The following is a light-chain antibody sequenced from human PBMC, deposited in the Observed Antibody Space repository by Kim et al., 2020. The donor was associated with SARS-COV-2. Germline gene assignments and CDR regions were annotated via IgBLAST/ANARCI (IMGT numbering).Light chain of an antibody. J-gene: IGKJ1*01. CDR1: QGIRRY. CDR2: AAS. V-gene: IGKV1-8*01. Sequence: STADRVTITGWSGQGIRRYIAWYQQKPGKAPKLLIYAASTLQRGGPSRFSGSGSGTDFTLTISCLQSEDFATNYCQQYYSYPWTFGQGTKVDIK. CDR3: QQYYSYPWT.